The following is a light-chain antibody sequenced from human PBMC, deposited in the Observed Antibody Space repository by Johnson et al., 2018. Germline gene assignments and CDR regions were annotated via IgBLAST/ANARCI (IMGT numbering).Light chain of an antibody. J-gene: IGLJ1*01. V-gene: IGLV1-51*02. CDR1: SSNIGNNY. CDR2: ENN. CDR3: GTWDSSLSAGNV. Sequence: QSVLTQPPSVSAAPGQKVTISCSGSSSNIGNNYVSWYQQLPGTAPKLLIYENNKRPSGIPDRFSGSKSGTSATLGITGLQTVDEADYYCGTWDSSLSAGNVFGTWPTVTVL.